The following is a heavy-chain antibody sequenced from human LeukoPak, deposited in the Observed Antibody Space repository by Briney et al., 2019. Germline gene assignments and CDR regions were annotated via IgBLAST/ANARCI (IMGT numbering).Heavy chain of an antibody. CDR3: ARVLGGSSGYFDY. CDR2: INTDGSTT. V-gene: IGHV3-74*03. Sequence: GGSLRLSCAASGFTFSSFWMHWVRQAPGKGLVWVSHINTDGSTTMYADSVKGRFTISRDNAKNTVYLQMNTLRAEETAVYYCARVLGGSSGYFDYWGQGTLVTVSS. D-gene: IGHD1-26*01. CDR1: GFTFSSFW. J-gene: IGHJ4*02.